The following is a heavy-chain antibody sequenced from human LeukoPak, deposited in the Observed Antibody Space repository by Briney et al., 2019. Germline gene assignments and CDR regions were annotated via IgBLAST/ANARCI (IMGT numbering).Heavy chain of an antibody. CDR2: ISGSGGST. J-gene: IGHJ4*02. CDR1: GFTFSSYA. CDR3: AKQFHSGYDFFDD. Sequence: GGSLRLFCAASGFTFSSYAMSWVRQAPGKGLEWVSAISGSGGSTYYADSVKGRFTISRDNSKNTLYLQMNSLRAEDTAVYYCAKQFHSGYDFFDDWGQGTLVTVSS. V-gene: IGHV3-23*01. D-gene: IGHD5-12*01.